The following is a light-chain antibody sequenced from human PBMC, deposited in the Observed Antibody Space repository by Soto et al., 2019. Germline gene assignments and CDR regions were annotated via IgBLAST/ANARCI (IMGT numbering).Light chain of an antibody. CDR1: QSVTTN. CDR2: GVS. J-gene: IGKJ4*01. V-gene: IGKV3D-15*01. CDR3: QQYKDWPLT. Sequence: EVVMTQSPATLSVSPGERATLSCRASQSVTTNMAWYQQKPGQAPKFLIYGVSSRATGIPDRFSGSGSGTEFTLTISSLQSEDFAVYYCQQYKDWPLTFGGGTKVDIK.